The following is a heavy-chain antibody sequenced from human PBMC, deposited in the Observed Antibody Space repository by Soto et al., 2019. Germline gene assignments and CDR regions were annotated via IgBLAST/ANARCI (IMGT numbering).Heavy chain of an antibody. CDR2: ISGSGGST. CDR1: GFTFSSYA. V-gene: IGHV3-23*01. D-gene: IGHD3-3*01. Sequence: EVQLLESGGGLVQPGGSLRLSCAASGFTFSSYAMSWVRQAPGKGLEWVSAISGSGGSTYYADSVKGRFTISRDNSKNTLYLQMNSLRAEDTAVYYCAKDMRKRYYDFWSGLYYYYYYGMDVWGQGTTVTVSS. CDR3: AKDMRKRYYDFWSGLYYYYYYGMDV. J-gene: IGHJ6*02.